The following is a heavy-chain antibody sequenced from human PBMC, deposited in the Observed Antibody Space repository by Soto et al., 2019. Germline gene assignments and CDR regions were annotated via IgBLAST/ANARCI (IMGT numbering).Heavy chain of an antibody. D-gene: IGHD3-9*01. J-gene: IGHJ5*02. CDR2: ISFDGSDK. V-gene: IGHV3-30*18. Sequence: QVQLVESGGGVVQPGKSLRLSCAAAGFAFSRDGMHWVRQAPGKGLEWVAVISFDGSDKYYSDSVKGRFTISRDNSKNTVDLQMNSLRPEDTALYSCAKPKGDDIPFDPWGQGTPVTVSS. CDR1: GFAFSRDG. CDR3: AKPKGDDIPFDP.